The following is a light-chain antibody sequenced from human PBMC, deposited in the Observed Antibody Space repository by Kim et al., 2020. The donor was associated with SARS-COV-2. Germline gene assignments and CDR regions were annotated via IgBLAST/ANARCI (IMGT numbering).Light chain of an antibody. J-gene: IGKJ4*01. Sequence: EIVLTQSPATLSLSPGEKATLSCRASQSVRTYLVWYQQKPGQSPRLLIYDASNRATGIPARFSGSGSGTDFTLTISGLEPEDVGVYYCQHRGYWPTFGGGTKVDIK. CDR2: DAS. V-gene: IGKV3-11*01. CDR3: QHRGYWPT. CDR1: QSVRTY.